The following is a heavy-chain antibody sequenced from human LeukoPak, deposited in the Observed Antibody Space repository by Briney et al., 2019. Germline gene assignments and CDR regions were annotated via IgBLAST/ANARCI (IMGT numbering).Heavy chain of an antibody. D-gene: IGHD5-12*01. V-gene: IGHV4-34*01. CDR3: ARGSRGYRPY. CDR1: GGSISSYF. J-gene: IGHJ4*02. Sequence: SETLSLTCTVSGGSISSYFWSWIRQPPGKGLEWIGEINHSGSTNYNPSLKSRVTISVDTSKNQFSLKLSSVTAADTAVYYCARGSRGYRPYWGQGTLVTVSS. CDR2: INHSGST.